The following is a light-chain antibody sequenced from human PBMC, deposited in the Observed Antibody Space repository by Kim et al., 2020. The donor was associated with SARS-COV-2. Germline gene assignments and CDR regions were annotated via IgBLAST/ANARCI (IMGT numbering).Light chain of an antibody. CDR3: QAWDSGTVV. Sequence: SYELTKPPSIPVSPGQTVTLTCSGDKLGEKYSCWYQQKSGQSPILIIYQDFKRPSGIPERFSGSNFGNTATLTISGTQTVDEADYYCQAWDSGTVVFAGGTQLTVL. CDR2: QDF. V-gene: IGLV3-1*01. CDR1: KLGEKY. J-gene: IGLJ2*01.